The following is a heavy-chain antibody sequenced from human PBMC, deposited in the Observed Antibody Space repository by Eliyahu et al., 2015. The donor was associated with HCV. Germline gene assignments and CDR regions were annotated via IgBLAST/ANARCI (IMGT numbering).Heavy chain of an antibody. V-gene: IGHV1-69*05. CDR1: GGTFSSYA. J-gene: IGHJ5*02. D-gene: IGHD2-8*01. CDR2: IIPIFGTA. CDR3: ARDRFDRILYNPRGGGWFDP. Sequence: SSVKVSCKASGGTFSSYAISWVRQAPGQGLEWMGGIIPIFGTANYAQKFQGRVTIITADATNPPSLPTCSLASEDPAVYYCARDRFDRILYNPRGGGWFDPWGQGTLVTVSS.